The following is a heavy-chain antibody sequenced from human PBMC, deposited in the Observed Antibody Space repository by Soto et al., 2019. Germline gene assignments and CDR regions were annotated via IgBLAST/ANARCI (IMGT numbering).Heavy chain of an antibody. CDR3: ARSFYSSYGMDL. J-gene: IGHJ6*02. CDR2: INPNSGGT. CDR1: GYTFTGYY. V-gene: IGHV1-2*04. D-gene: IGHD6-13*01. Sequence: ASVKVSCKASGYTFTGYYMHWVRQAPGQGLEWMGWINPNSGGTNYAQKFQGWVTMTRDTSISTAYMKLSRLRSDDTAVYYCARSFYSSYGMDLWGQGTTVTVSS.